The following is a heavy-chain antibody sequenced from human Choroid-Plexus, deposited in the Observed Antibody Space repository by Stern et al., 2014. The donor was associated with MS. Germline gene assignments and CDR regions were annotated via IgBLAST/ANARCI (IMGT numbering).Heavy chain of an antibody. J-gene: IGHJ5*02. Sequence: VQLVDSGGGVVQPGRPLRPSRVASGFPFGSCPMHWVRQAPGKGLEWAAGVSYDGSNKYYADSVKGRFTISRDNSQNTLYMQMSSLRPEDTAVYYCAKDRRYLTYFFDHWGQGSLVTVSS. CDR2: VSYDGSNK. V-gene: IGHV3-30*18. CDR1: GFPFGSCP. D-gene: IGHD1-1*01. CDR3: AKDRRYLTYFFDH.